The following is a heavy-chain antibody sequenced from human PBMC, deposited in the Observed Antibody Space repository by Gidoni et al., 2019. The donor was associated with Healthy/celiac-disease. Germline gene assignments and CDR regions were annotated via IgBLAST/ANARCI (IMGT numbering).Heavy chain of an antibody. Sequence: QVQLQESGQGLVKPSQTLSLTCTVSGGSISSGGYSWSLIRQHPGKGLDWIGYIYYSGSTYYNPSLKSRVTISVDTFKNQFSLKLSAVTASDTAGYYCARAGGGDDSSGYCPRYWGQGTLVTVSS. CDR1: GGSISSGGYS. CDR2: IYYSGST. D-gene: IGHD3-22*01. V-gene: IGHV4-31*03. J-gene: IGHJ4*02. CDR3: ARAGGGDDSSGYCPRY.